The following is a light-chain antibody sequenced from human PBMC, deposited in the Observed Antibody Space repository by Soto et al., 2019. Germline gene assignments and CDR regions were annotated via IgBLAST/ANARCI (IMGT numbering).Light chain of an antibody. CDR2: QTS. V-gene: IGKV3-11*01. CDR1: QYINTR. CDR3: HQRQSWPRT. J-gene: IGKJ1*01. Sequence: EIVLTQSPATLSSFPGDRVTLSCRASQYINTRLAWYQHRPGQAPRLLIYQTSIRAAGIPARFSASGSGTDFHLPISDVQPEDFALYYCHQRQSWPRTFGQGTKVDI.